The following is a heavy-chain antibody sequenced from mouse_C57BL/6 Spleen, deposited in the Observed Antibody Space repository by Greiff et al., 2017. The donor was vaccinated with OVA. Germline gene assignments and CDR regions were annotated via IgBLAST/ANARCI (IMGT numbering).Heavy chain of an antibody. V-gene: IGHV3-6*01. J-gene: IGHJ2*01. CDR1: GYSITSGYY. D-gene: IGHD1-1*01. Sequence: EVHLVESGPGLVKPSQSLSLTCSVTGYSITSGYYWNWIRQFPGNKLEWMGYISYDGSNNYNPSLKNRISITRDTSKNQFFLKLNSVTTEDTATYYCARADITPDYWGQGTTLTVSS. CDR2: ISYDGSN. CDR3: ARADITPDY.